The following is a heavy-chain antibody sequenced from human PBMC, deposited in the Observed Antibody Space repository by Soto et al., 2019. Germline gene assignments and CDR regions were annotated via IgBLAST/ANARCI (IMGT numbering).Heavy chain of an antibody. J-gene: IGHJ4*02. CDR3: ARSGDCTGTSCHLRGPSDS. D-gene: IGHD2-8*02. CDR2: IWGDGSDK. CDR1: GFTFSLYA. V-gene: IGHV3-33*01. Sequence: GGSLRLSCAASGFTFSLYAIHWVRQAPGKGLEWVAAIWGDGSDKKYADSVKGRFTVSRDNSKNTLYLQMNSLRDEDTAVYFCARSGDCTGTSCHLRGPSDSWGPGTLVTVSS.